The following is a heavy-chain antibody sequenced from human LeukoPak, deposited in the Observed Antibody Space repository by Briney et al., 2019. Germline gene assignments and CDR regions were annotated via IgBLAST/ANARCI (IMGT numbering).Heavy chain of an antibody. V-gene: IGHV3-9*03. Sequence: GGSLRLSCAASGFTFDDYTMHWVRQAPGKGLEWVSGISWNSGSIGYADSVKGRFTISRDNAKNSLYLQMNSLRAEDMALYYCAKDNLAVAGTALGAFDIWGQGTMVTVSS. D-gene: IGHD6-19*01. J-gene: IGHJ3*02. CDR2: ISWNSGSI. CDR3: AKDNLAVAGTALGAFDI. CDR1: GFTFDDYT.